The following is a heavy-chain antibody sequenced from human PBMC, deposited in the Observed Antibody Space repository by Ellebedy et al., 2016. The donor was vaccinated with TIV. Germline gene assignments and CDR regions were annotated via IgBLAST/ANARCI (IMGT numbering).Heavy chain of an antibody. CDR2: TYYRSKWYN. V-gene: IGHV6-1*01. CDR1: GDSVPSNSAA. Sequence: SQTLSLTCAISGDSVPSNSAAWNWIRQSPSRGLEWLGRTYYRSKWYNDYAVSVKSRITIHPDTSKNQFSLQLNSVTPEDKAVYYCARDIAVAGRGGLDYWGQGTLVTVSS. D-gene: IGHD6-19*01. J-gene: IGHJ4*02. CDR3: ARDIAVAGRGGLDY.